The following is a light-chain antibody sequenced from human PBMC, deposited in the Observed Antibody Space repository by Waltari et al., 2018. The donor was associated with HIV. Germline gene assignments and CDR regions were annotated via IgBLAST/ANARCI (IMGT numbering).Light chain of an antibody. CDR3: QQRTSWSPNT. CDR1: HSVSDY. Sequence: EIVLTQSPATLSLSPGERATLSCRASHSVSDYLAWYQQKPGQPPRLLIYDASNRAAGIPARFSGSGSGTDFTLTISSLEPEDCAVYYCQQRTSWSPNTFGHGTKLEIK. V-gene: IGKV3-11*01. J-gene: IGKJ2*01. CDR2: DAS.